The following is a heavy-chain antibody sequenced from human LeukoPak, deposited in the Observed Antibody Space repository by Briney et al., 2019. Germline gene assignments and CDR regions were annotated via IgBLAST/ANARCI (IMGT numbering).Heavy chain of an antibody. Sequence: GGSLRLSCAASGFTFSSYGMHLVRQAPGKGLEWVAVISYDGSNKYYADSVKGRFTISRDNSKNTLYLQMNSLRAEDTAVYYCARKYYDILTGYYADYWGQGTLVTVSS. J-gene: IGHJ4*02. D-gene: IGHD3-9*01. CDR1: GFTFSSYG. V-gene: IGHV3-30*03. CDR3: ARKYYDILTGYYADY. CDR2: ISYDGSNK.